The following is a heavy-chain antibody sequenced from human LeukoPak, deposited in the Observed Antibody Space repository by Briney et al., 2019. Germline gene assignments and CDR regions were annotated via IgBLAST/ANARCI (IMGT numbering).Heavy chain of an antibody. Sequence: ASVKVSRKASGYTFTNYDINWVRQATGQGLEWMGWMNPNSGNSGYAQKFQGRVTMTRNTSISTAYMELSSLRSEDTAVYYCARVTTRSDAFDIWGQGTMVTVSS. CDR1: GYTFTNYD. J-gene: IGHJ3*02. CDR3: ARVTTRSDAFDI. CDR2: MNPNSGNS. D-gene: IGHD4-11*01. V-gene: IGHV1-8*02.